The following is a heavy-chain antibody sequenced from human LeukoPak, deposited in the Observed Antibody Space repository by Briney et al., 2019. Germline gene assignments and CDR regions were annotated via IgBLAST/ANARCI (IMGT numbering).Heavy chain of an antibody. Sequence: PGGSLRLSCAASGFTFSDYYMSWIRQAPGKGLEWVLYISSSGSTIYYADSVKGRFTISRDNAKNSLYLQMNSLRAEDTAVYYCASARQDDPAANAYDAFDIWGQGTMVTVSS. V-gene: IGHV3-11*04. D-gene: IGHD2-2*01. CDR3: ASARQDDPAANAYDAFDI. CDR1: GFTFSDYY. CDR2: ISSSGSTI. J-gene: IGHJ3*02.